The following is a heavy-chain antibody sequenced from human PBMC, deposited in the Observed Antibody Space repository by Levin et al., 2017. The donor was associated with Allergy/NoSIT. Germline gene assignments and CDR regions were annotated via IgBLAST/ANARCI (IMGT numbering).Heavy chain of an antibody. CDR2: INSDGSCT. CDR3: ATSPLYSNCWYGPGY. Sequence: PGGSLRLSCAASGFTFSSNWMQWVRQAPGKGLVWVSRINSDGSCTTYADSVKGRFTISRDNAKNTLYMQMNRLRAEDTAVYYCATSPLYSNCWYGPGYWGQGTLVTVSS. D-gene: IGHD6-19*01. CDR1: GFTFSSNW. J-gene: IGHJ4*02. V-gene: IGHV3-74*01.